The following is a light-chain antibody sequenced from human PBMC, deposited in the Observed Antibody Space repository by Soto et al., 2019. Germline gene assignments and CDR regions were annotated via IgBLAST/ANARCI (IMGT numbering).Light chain of an antibody. Sequence: EIVLTQSPGTLSLSPGERATLSCRASQNVARNYLAWYQQRPGQAPRLLIYDASTRATGIPDRFSGSGSGTDFPLTISRLEPEDFAVYFCQQYARSPLAFGGGTKVDI. CDR2: DAS. CDR1: QNVARNY. V-gene: IGKV3-20*01. CDR3: QQYARSPLA. J-gene: IGKJ4*01.